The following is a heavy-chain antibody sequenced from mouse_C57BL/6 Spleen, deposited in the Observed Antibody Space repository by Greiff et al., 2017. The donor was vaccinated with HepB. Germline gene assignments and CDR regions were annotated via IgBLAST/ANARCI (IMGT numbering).Heavy chain of an antibody. D-gene: IGHD1-1*01. CDR1: GYTFTEYT. J-gene: IGHJ1*03. CDR3: ARHGGGIYYGSSYEYFDD. CDR2: FYPGSGSI. Sequence: VQLQQSGAELVKPGASVKLSCKASGYTFTEYTIHWVKQRSGQGLEWIGCFYPGSGSIKYNEKFKDKATLTADKSSSTVYMELSRLTSEDSAVYFCARHGGGIYYGSSYEYFDDWGTGTTVTVSS. V-gene: IGHV1-62-2*01.